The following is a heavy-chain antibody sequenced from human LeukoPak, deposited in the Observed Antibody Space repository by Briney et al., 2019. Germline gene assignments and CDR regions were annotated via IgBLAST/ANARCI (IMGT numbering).Heavy chain of an antibody. J-gene: IGHJ5*02. V-gene: IGHV1-18*01. CDR3: ASRSSSHYPLWFDP. CDR1: GYTFTSYG. CDR2: ISAYNGNT. Sequence: ASVKVSCKASGYTFTSYGISWVRQAPGQGLEWMGWISAYNGNTNYAQKPQGRVTMTTDTSTSTAYMELRSLRSDDTAVYYCASRSSSHYPLWFDPWGQGTLVTVSS. D-gene: IGHD6-13*01.